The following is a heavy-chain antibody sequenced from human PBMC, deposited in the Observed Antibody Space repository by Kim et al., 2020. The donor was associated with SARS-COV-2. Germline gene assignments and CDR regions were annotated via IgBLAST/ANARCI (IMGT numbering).Heavy chain of an antibody. CDR1: GFTFSSYS. J-gene: IGHJ3*02. Sequence: GGSLRLSCAASGFTFSSYSMNWVRQAPGKGLEWVSYITSSSGTIYYADSVKGRFTISRDNAKNSLYLQTSSLRIEDTAVYYCARSVSGSFDIWGLGTMVIVSS. D-gene: IGHD2-8*01. CDR2: ITSSSGTI. V-gene: IGHV3-48*01. CDR3: ARSVSGSFDI.